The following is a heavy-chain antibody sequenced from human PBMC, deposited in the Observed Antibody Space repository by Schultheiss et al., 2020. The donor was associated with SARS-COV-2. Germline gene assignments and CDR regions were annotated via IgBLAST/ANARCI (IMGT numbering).Heavy chain of an antibody. CDR1: GGSISSGGYS. D-gene: IGHD3-9*01. V-gene: IGHV4-30-2*01. CDR2: IYHSGST. J-gene: IGHJ4*02. CDR3: ARTYDILTGFDY. Sequence: SETLSLTCAVSGGSISSGGYSWSWIRQPPGKGLEWIGYIYHSGSTYYNPSLKSRVTISVDRSKNQFSLKLSSVTAADTAVYYCARTYDILTGFDYWGQGTLVTVSS.